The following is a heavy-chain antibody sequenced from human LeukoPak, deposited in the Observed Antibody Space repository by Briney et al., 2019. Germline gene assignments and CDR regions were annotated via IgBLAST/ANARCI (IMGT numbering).Heavy chain of an antibody. CDR2: IIPILGTA. Sequence: PAASVKVSCKASGGTFSSYAISWVRQAPGQGLEWMGGIIPILGTANYAQKSQGRVTITADESTSTAYMELSSLRSEDTAVYYCTQGYCSGGSCSNVDFDYWGQGTLVTVSS. V-gene: IGHV1-69*13. D-gene: IGHD2-15*01. J-gene: IGHJ4*02. CDR1: GGTFSSYA. CDR3: TQGYCSGGSCSNVDFDY.